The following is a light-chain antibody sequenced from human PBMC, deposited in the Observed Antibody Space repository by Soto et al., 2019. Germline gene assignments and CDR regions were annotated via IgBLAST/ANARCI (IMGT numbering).Light chain of an antibody. J-gene: IGLJ3*02. CDR1: RDDIGDYNY. CDR3: SSYVGNNNLV. Sequence: QSVLTQPASVSGSPGQSITISCTGTRDDIGDYNYVSWYQQYPGKAPKLIIFEVSNRPSGVSDRFSGSKSGNTASLTISGVQTEDEATYFCSSYVGNNNLVFGGGTKVTVL. CDR2: EVS. V-gene: IGLV2-14*01.